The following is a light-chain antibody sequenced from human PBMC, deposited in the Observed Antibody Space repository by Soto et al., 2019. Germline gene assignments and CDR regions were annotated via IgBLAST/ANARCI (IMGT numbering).Light chain of an antibody. CDR3: QSYDSSLSGSGV. Sequence: QSVLTQPPSVSGAPGQRVTISCSGSSSKIGAGYDVHWYQQLPGTAPKLLISANNIRPSGVPDRFSGSKSGTSASLAITGLQAEDEADYYCQSYDSSLSGSGVFGGGTNLTVL. V-gene: IGLV1-40*01. CDR2: ANN. CDR1: SSKIGAGYD. J-gene: IGLJ3*02.